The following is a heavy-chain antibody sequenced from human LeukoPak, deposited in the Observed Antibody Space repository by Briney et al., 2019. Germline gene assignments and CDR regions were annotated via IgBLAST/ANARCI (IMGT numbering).Heavy chain of an antibody. CDR2: IYYSGST. J-gene: IGHJ4*02. Sequence: XQTLSLTCTVSGGSISSGGYYWSWIRQHPGKGLEWIGYIYYSGSTYYNPSLKSRVTISVDTSKNQFSLKLSSVTAADTAVYYCATTPDPGYSSGWFFDYWGQGTLVTVSS. D-gene: IGHD6-19*01. CDR1: GGSISSGGYY. V-gene: IGHV4-31*03. CDR3: ATTPDPGYSSGWFFDY.